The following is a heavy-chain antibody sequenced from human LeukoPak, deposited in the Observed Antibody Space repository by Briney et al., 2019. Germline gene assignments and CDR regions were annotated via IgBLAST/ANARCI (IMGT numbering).Heavy chain of an antibody. V-gene: IGHV4-61*02. CDR1: GGSISSGSYY. CDR2: IYTSGST. J-gene: IGHJ6*02. CDR3: AREGCSSTSCYGLGFYGMDV. Sequence: SETLSLTCTVSGGSISSGSYYWSWIRQPAGKGLEWIGRIYTSGSTNYNPSLKSRVTISVDTSKNQSSLKLSSVTAADTAVYYCAREGCSSTSCYGLGFYGMDVWGQGTTVAVSS. D-gene: IGHD2-2*01.